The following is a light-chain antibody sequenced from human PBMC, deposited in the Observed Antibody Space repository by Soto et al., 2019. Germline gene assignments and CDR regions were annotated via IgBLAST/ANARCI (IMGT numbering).Light chain of an antibody. V-gene: IGLV2-8*02. CDR1: SSDVGGYNY. CDR2: EVS. Sequence: QSALTQPPSASRSPGQSVTISCTGMSSDVGGYNYVSWYQQHPGKAPKLMIYEVSKRPSGVPDRFSGSKSGNTASLTVSGLQAEDEADYYCSSYAGANSVVFGGGTKLTV. CDR3: SSYAGANSVV. J-gene: IGLJ2*01.